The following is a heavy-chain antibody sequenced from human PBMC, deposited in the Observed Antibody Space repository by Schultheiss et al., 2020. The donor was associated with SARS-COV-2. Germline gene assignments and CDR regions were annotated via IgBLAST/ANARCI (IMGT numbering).Heavy chain of an antibody. Sequence: SVKVSCKASGGTFSSYAISWVRQAPGQGLEWMGGIIPIFGTANYAQKFQGRVTITADESTSTAYKELSSLRSEDTVVYYCARGYRCGSSLPDYYYYFGMDVWGQGTTVTVSS. J-gene: IGHJ6*02. V-gene: IGHV1-69*13. CDR1: GGTFSSYA. D-gene: IGHD6-6*01. CDR2: IIPIFGTA. CDR3: ARGYRCGSSLPDYYYYFGMDV.